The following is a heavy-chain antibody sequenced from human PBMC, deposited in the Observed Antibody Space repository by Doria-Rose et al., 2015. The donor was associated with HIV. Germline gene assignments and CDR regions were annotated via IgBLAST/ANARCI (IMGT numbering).Heavy chain of an antibody. CDR3: ARDHYDSSGYYRD. J-gene: IGHJ4*02. CDR2: ISSSSEYI. CDR1: GFTFSRYS. Sequence: ASGFTFSRYSMNWVRQAPGKGLEWVSSISSSSEYIYYVDSVQGRFTISRDNAKNSVYLQMNSLRTEDTAVYYCARDHYDSSGYYRDWGQGTLVTVSS. D-gene: IGHD3-22*01. V-gene: IGHV3-21*03.